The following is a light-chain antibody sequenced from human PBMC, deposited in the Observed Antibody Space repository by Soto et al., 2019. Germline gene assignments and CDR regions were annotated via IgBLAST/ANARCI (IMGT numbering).Light chain of an antibody. Sequence: EIVLTQSPGTLSLSSGERATLSCRASQSVRSSYLAWYQQKPGRAPRLLIHGASSRATGIPDRFSGSGSGTDFTLTISRLEPEDFAVYYCQQYNNWPRTFGQGTKVDIK. V-gene: IGKV3-20*01. CDR1: QSVRSSY. J-gene: IGKJ1*01. CDR2: GAS. CDR3: QQYNNWPRT.